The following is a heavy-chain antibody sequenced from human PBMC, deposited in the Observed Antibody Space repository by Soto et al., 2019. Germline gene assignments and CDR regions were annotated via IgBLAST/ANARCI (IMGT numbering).Heavy chain of an antibody. V-gene: IGHV3-9*01. J-gene: IGHJ4*02. CDR1: GFTFDDYA. Sequence: GGSLRLSCVVSGFTFDDYAMHWVRQAPGGGLEWVSGINWNSAVIGYADSVKGRFTISRDNAKDALYLQMTSLRSEDTALYYCARDPSVTAIGRADHWGQGTLVTVS. D-gene: IGHD5-18*01. CDR3: ARDPSVTAIGRADH. CDR2: INWNSAVI.